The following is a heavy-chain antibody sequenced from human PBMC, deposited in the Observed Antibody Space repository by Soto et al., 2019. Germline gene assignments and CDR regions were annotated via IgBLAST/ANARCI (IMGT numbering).Heavy chain of an antibody. D-gene: IGHD2-21*01. CDR1: GLTFSKFE. V-gene: IGHV3-48*03. CDR2: ISSDGATI. J-gene: IGHJ4*02. CDR3: VGLGIVARHY. Sequence: WESLRLTCEVSGLTFSKFEMTWVRQAPGQGLEWVSSISSDGATIYYADSVKGRFTISRDNDKNLLYLQMNSLKGEDTATYYFVGLGIVARHYWGQGTPVTVSS.